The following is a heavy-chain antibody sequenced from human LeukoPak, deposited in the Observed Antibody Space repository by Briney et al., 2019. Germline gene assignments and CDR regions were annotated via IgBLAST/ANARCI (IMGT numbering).Heavy chain of an antibody. CDR1: GFTFGTYS. J-gene: IGHJ4*02. D-gene: IGHD6-13*01. V-gene: IGHV3-23*01. Sequence: GGSLRLSCAASGFTFGTYSMTWVRQAPGKGLEWVSSISGSGGTIYFADSVKGRFTISRDNSKNTLYMQMNTLRAEDTAVYYCARTGYSSSWCDYWGQGTLVTVSS. CDR2: ISGSGGTI. CDR3: ARTGYSSSWCDY.